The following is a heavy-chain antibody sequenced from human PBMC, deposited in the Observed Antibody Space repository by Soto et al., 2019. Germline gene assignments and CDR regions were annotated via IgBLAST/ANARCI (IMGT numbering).Heavy chain of an antibody. CDR1: EFTFSSYA. Sequence: EVQLLESGGGLVHPGGSLRLSCEVSEFTFSSYAMSWVRQAPGKGLEWVSTISGSGVSTYYGDSVKGRFTISRDNSKKTLYLQMNSMRVEDTAMYYCAKDRGVVVVVTTGGAFDLWGQGTVVTVSS. J-gene: IGHJ3*01. V-gene: IGHV3-23*01. CDR3: AKDRGVVVVVTTGGAFDL. D-gene: IGHD3-22*01. CDR2: ISGSGVST.